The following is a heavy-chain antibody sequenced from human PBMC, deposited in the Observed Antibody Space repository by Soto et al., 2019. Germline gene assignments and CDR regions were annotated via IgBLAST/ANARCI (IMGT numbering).Heavy chain of an antibody. D-gene: IGHD6-13*01. CDR2: IYHSGST. J-gene: IGHJ4*02. CDR3: ARCIAAAGPIDY. CDR1: GGSISSSNW. V-gene: IGHV4-4*02. Sequence: SETLSLTCTVSGGSISSSNWWSWVRQPPGKGLEWIGEIYHSGSTNYNPSLKSRVTISVDKSKNQFSLKLNSLTAADTAVYYCARCIAAAGPIDYWGQGTLVTVSS.